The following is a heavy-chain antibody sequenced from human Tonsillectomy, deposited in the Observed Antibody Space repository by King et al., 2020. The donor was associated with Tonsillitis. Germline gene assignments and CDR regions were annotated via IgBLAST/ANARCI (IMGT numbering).Heavy chain of an antibody. Sequence: QLQESGPGLVKPSETLSLTCTVSGGSISSYYWSWIRQPAGKGLEWIGRIYTSGSTNYNPSLKSRVTMSVDTSKNQFSLKMTSVTAADTAVYYCARDWSIAAAGDAFDIWGQGTMVTVSS. J-gene: IGHJ3*02. CDR3: ARDWSIAAAGDAFDI. CDR1: GGSISSYY. V-gene: IGHV4-4*07. CDR2: IYTSGST. D-gene: IGHD6-13*01.